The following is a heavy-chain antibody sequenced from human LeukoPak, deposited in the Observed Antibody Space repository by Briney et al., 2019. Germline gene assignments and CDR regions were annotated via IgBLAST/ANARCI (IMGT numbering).Heavy chain of an antibody. V-gene: IGHV4-4*07. J-gene: IGHJ4*02. CDR2: IYTSGSS. D-gene: IGHD6-13*01. CDR1: GDSISIYY. Sequence: SETLSLTCTVSGDSISIYYWSWIRQSAGKGLEWIGRIYTSGSSNSDASLSGITDYTPSLKSRVTMSADASKRQFSLKLSSVTAADTAVYYCAGGWGSSWYYFDYWGQGTLVTVSS. CDR3: AGGWGSSWYYFDY.